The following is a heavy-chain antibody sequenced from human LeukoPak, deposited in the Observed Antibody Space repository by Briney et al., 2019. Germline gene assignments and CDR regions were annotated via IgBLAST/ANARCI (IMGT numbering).Heavy chain of an antibody. CDR3: ANDITEGNVVVPGIDY. CDR2: ISWNSGSI. J-gene: IGHJ4*02. Sequence: GRSLRLSCAASGFTFDDYAMHWVRQAPGKGLEWVSGISWNSGSIGYADSVKGRFTISRDNAKNSLYLQMNSLRAEDTALYYCANDITEGNVVVPGIDYWGQGTLVTVSS. CDR1: GFTFDDYA. V-gene: IGHV3-9*01. D-gene: IGHD2-2*01.